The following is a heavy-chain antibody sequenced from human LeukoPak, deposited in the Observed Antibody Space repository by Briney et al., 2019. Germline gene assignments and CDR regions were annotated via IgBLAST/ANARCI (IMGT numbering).Heavy chain of an antibody. Sequence: PGGSLRLSCAASGFTFSSYEMNWVRQAPGKGLEGVSVIYSRGATYYADSVKGRFTISRDNSKNTLYLQMNSLRVEDTAVYYCAARNYWGQGTLVTVSS. D-gene: IGHD1-14*01. CDR1: GFTFSSYE. CDR2: IYSRGAT. V-gene: IGHV3-53*01. CDR3: AARNY. J-gene: IGHJ4*02.